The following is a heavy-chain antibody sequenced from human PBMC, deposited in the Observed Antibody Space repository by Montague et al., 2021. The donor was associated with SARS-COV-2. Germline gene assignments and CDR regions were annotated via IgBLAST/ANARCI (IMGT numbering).Heavy chain of an antibody. Sequence: SETLSLTCTVSGGSISGYYWGWIRQPPGKGLEWIGYIYYSGGTNYNPSLKGRVTISVDTSKNQFSLKLSSVTAADTAVYYCARGSGWMGNAFDIWGQGTMVTVSS. CDR1: GGSISGYY. CDR2: IYYSGGT. D-gene: IGHD6-19*01. V-gene: IGHV4-59*01. CDR3: ARGSGWMGNAFDI. J-gene: IGHJ3*02.